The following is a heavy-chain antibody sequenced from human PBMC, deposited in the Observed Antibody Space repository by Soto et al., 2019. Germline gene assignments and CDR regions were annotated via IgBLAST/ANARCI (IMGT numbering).Heavy chain of an antibody. V-gene: IGHV3-74*01. CDR1: GFTFSSYA. Sequence: GGSLRLSCAASGFTFSSYAMHWVRQAPGKGLEWVSRLNGDGATTVYADSVKGRFTISRDNAKNTLYLQMNSLRAEDTAVYYCARDVGYCINGVCSAWGQGTLVTVSS. D-gene: IGHD2-8*01. CDR3: ARDVGYCINGVCSA. J-gene: IGHJ4*01. CDR2: LNGDGATT.